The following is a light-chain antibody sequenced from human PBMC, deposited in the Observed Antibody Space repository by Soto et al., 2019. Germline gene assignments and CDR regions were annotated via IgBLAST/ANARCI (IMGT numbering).Light chain of an antibody. CDR1: SSNIGAGYD. J-gene: IGLJ1*01. CDR3: QSYNSTLSARYG. Sequence: QSVLTQPPSVSGAPGQRVTISCTGSSSNIGAGYDVHWYQQRPGTAPKLHIFGNINRPSGVPDRFSGSKSGTSASLAITGLQAEDERDYYCQSYNSTLSARYGFXTGTKVTVL. CDR2: GNI. V-gene: IGLV1-40*01.